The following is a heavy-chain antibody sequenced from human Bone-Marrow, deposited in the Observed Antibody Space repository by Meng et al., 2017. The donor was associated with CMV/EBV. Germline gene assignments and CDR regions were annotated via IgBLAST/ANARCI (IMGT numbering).Heavy chain of an antibody. V-gene: IGHV4-34*01. CDR3: ASYGYTNYFDY. J-gene: IGHJ4*02. CDR2: IDHSGST. D-gene: IGHD1-1*01. Sequence: GSLRLSCAVYGGSFSGYYWTWIRQPPRKGLEWIGEIDHSGSTNYNPSLKSRVTISVDTSKSQFSLKLSSVTAADTAVYYCASYGYTNYFDYWGQGMLVTVSS. CDR1: GGSFSGYY.